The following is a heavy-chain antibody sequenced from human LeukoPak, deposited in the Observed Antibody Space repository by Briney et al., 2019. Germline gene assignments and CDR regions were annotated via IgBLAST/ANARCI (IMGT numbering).Heavy chain of an antibody. CDR2: ISSSGSTI. V-gene: IGHV3-48*04. CDR1: GFTFSSYS. D-gene: IGHD3-22*01. J-gene: IGHJ4*02. CDR3: ARDRHYYESSGHLRYFDY. Sequence: GGSLRLSCAASGFTFSSYSMNWVRQAPGKGLEWDSYISSSGSTIYYADSVRGRFTISRDNAKNSLYLQMNSLRAEDTAVYYCARDRHYYESSGHLRYFDYWGQGTLVTVSS.